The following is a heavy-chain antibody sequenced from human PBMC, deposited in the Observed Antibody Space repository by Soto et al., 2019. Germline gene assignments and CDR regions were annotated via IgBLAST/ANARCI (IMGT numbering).Heavy chain of an antibody. CDR2: IIPMFGTT. CDR1: GGHFSRNG. V-gene: IGHV1-69*01. D-gene: IGHD6-13*01. Sequence: SVKLSCNASGGHFSRNGIVWVRHAPGQGLEYMGGIIPMFGTTNYPHKFRGRVTFTADESTSTAYMELTSLRSEDTAVYFCARASGSSWYNWFDPCGQGTLVTVSS. J-gene: IGHJ5*02. CDR3: ARASGSSWYNWFDP.